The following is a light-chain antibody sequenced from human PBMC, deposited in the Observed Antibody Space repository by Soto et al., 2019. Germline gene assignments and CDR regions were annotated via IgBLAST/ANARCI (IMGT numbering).Light chain of an antibody. CDR1: SSDVGGYNY. V-gene: IGLV2-11*01. CDR2: DVS. CDR3: CSYAGRFVL. Sequence: QSVLTQPRSVSGSPGQSVTISCTGTSSDVGGYNYVSWYQQHPDKAPKLLIYDVSERPSGVPDRFSASKSGNTASLTISGLQADDEADYYCCSYAGRFVLFGGGTKLTVL. J-gene: IGLJ2*01.